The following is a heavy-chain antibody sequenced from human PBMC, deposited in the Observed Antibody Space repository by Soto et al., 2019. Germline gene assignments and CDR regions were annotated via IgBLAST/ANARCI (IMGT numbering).Heavy chain of an antibody. V-gene: IGHV1-69*12. J-gene: IGHJ6*02. CDR3: AGPPELTRIYYYYGMDV. Sequence: QVQLVQSGAEVKKPGSSVKVSCKASGGTFSSYAISWVRQAPGQGLEWMGGIIPIFGTAAYAQKFQGRVTITADESTRTAYMELSSLRSEDTAVYYCAGPPELTRIYYYYGMDVWGQGTTVTVSS. D-gene: IGHD1-7*01. CDR1: GGTFSSYA. CDR2: IIPIFGTA.